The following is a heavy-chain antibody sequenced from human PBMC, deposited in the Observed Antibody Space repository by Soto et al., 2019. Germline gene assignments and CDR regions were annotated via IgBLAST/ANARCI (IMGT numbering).Heavy chain of an antibody. Sequence: LSLTCTVSGGSISSYYWSWIRQPPGKGLEWIGYIYYSGSTNYNPSLKSRVTISVDTSKNQFSLKLSSVTAADTAVYYCARRYCSGGSCYSGFDYWGQGTLVTVSS. CDR2: IYYSGST. CDR3: ARRYCSGGSCYSGFDY. CDR1: GGSISSYY. J-gene: IGHJ4*02. V-gene: IGHV4-59*01. D-gene: IGHD2-15*01.